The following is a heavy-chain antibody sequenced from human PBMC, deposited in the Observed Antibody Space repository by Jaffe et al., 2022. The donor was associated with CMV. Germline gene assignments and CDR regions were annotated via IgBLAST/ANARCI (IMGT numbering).Heavy chain of an antibody. CDR3: ARAIQVWLSPDYFYYMDV. CDR2: TYYRSEWST. Sequence: QVQLQQSGPGLVKPSQTLSLTCAISGDDVSSHLAAWNWIRQSPSRGLEWLGRTYYRSEWSTEYTESLKSRMTINPDTSRNQFSLQLKSVIPEDTAVYYCARAIQVWLSPDYFYYMDVWGKGTTVTVSS. J-gene: IGHJ6*03. V-gene: IGHV6-1*01. D-gene: IGHD5-18*01. CDR1: GDDVSSHLAA.